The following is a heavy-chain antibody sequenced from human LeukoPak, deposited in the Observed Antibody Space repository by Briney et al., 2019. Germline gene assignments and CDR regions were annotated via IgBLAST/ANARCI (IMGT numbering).Heavy chain of an antibody. CDR2: IYYSGST. CDR1: GGSISSYY. J-gene: IGHJ4*02. Sequence: SETLSLTCTVSGGSISSYYWSWIRQPPGKGLEWIGYIYYSGSTNYNPSLKSRVTISADTSKNQFSLKLSSVTAADTAVYYCARDLGGNSPLYWGQGTLVTVSS. V-gene: IGHV4-59*12. CDR3: ARDLGGNSPLY. D-gene: IGHD4-23*01.